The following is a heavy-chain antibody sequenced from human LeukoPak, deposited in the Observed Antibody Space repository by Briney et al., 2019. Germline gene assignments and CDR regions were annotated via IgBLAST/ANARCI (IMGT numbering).Heavy chain of an antibody. CDR3: AKNNGWFHLAQ. D-gene: IGHD6-19*01. Sequence: GGSLRLSCAASGFTVSRNYMSWVRQAPGKGLEWVSVIYTGGTTYYADSVKGRFTISRDNSKNTVYLQMNSLRAEDTAVYYCAKNNGWFHLAQWGQGTLVTVSS. CDR2: IYTGGTT. V-gene: IGHV3-53*01. CDR1: GFTVSRNY. J-gene: IGHJ4*02.